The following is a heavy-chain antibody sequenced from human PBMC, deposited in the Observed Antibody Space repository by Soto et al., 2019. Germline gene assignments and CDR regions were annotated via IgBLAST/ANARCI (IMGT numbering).Heavy chain of an antibody. J-gene: IGHJ4*02. D-gene: IGHD6-19*01. Sequence: GGSLRLSCAASGFTFSNFAMSWVRQAPGKGPEWVSSISASGATTYHADSVKGRFTISRDNSKNTLFLQMNSLRDEDTAVYDCARSPLAVAATGYFDYWGQGTLVTVSS. V-gene: IGHV3-23*01. CDR3: ARSPLAVAATGYFDY. CDR2: ISASGATT. CDR1: GFTFSNFA.